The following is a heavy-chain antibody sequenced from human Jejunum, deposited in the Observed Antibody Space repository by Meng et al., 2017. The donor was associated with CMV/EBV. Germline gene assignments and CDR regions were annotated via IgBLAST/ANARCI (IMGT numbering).Heavy chain of an antibody. V-gene: IGHV1-18*01. J-gene: IGHJ4*02. CDR3: ARVFGVAYFDS. CDR2: ISPYNDNA. CDR1: GYTFSTYG. Sequence: KASGYTFSTYGVTWVRRAPGQGLEWMGYISPYNDNANYAQKFQGRVTMTRDTSTNTAYMELRSLRADDTAVYYCARVFGVAYFDSWGQGTLVTVSS. D-gene: IGHD3-3*01.